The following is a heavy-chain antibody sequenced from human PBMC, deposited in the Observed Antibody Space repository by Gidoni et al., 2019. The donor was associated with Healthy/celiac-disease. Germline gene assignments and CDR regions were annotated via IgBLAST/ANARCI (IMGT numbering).Heavy chain of an antibody. J-gene: IGHJ4*02. D-gene: IGHD4-17*01. V-gene: IGHV3-23*01. CDR2: ISGRGGST. Sequence: EVQLLESGGGLVQPGGSLRLSCAASGFTFSSYAMSWVRQAPGKGLEWVSAISGRGGSTYYADSVKGRFTISRDNSKNTLYLQMNSLRAEDTAVYYCAKDRDYGGNYDYWGQGTLVTVSS. CDR1: GFTFSSYA. CDR3: AKDRDYGGNYDY.